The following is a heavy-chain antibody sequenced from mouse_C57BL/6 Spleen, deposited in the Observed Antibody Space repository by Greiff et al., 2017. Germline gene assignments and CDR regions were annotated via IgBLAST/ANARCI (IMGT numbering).Heavy chain of an antibody. Sequence: VKLMESGAGLARPGASVKLSCKATGYTFTSYGISWVKQRTGQGLEWIGEIYPRSGNTYYNDKFKGKATLTADKSSSTAYMELRSLKSEDSAVYCCERSDYYFDYWGQGTTLTVSS. V-gene: IGHV1-81*01. J-gene: IGHJ2*01. CDR2: IYPRSGNT. CDR1: GYTFTSYG. CDR3: ERSDYYFDY.